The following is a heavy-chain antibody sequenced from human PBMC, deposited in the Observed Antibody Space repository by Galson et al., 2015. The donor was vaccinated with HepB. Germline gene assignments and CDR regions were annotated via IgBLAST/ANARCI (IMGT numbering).Heavy chain of an antibody. Sequence: SLRLSCAAPGFTFSNYWMHWVRQAPGKGLVWVSRLTGNGRIATYADSVKGRFTISRDNAKNTLYLQMDSLSAEDTAVYYCARVGYCSGGNCEDYWGQGTLVTVSS. CDR2: LTGNGRIA. CDR3: ARVGYCSGGNCEDY. CDR1: GFTFSNYW. J-gene: IGHJ4*02. D-gene: IGHD2-15*01. V-gene: IGHV3-74*01.